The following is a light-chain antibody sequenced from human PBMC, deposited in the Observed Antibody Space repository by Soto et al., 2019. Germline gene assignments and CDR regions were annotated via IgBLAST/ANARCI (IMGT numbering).Light chain of an antibody. V-gene: IGLV2-8*01. CDR2: EVS. CDR1: ISDVGGYNY. CDR3: AAWDDSLIALYV. J-gene: IGLJ1*01. Sequence: QSVLTQPPSASGSPGQSVTISCTGTISDVGGYNYVSWYQRHPGKAPKLMIYEVSERPSGVPDRFSGSKSGTSASLAISGLQSEDEADYYCAAWDDSLIALYVFGTGTKVTVL.